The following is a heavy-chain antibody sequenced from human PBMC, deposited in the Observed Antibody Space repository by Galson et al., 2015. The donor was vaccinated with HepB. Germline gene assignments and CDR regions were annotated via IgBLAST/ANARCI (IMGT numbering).Heavy chain of an antibody. V-gene: IGHV1-3*01. Sequence: SVKVSCKASGYTFTSYAMHWVRQAPGQRLEWMGWINAGNGNTKYSQKFQGRVTITRDTSASTAYMELSSLRSEDTAVYYCAREDRSGYSGYVAFDYWGQGTLVTVSS. J-gene: IGHJ4*02. CDR3: AREDRSGYSGYVAFDY. D-gene: IGHD5-12*01. CDR1: GYTFTSYA. CDR2: INAGNGNT.